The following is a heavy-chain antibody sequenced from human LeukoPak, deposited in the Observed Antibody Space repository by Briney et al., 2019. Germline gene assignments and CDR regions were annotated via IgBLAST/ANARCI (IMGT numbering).Heavy chain of an antibody. D-gene: IGHD6-13*01. CDR1: GGSISSSSYY. CDR3: ARGYSSSWYRDYYYYYMDV. V-gene: IGHV4-39*07. CDR2: IHYSGST. Sequence: SETLSLTCTVSGGSISSSSYYWAWIRQPPGKGLEWIGSIHYSGSTYYNPSLQSRVTISIDTSKNQFSLKLRFVTAADTAVYYCARGYSSSWYRDYYYYYMDVWGKGTTVTVSS. J-gene: IGHJ6*03.